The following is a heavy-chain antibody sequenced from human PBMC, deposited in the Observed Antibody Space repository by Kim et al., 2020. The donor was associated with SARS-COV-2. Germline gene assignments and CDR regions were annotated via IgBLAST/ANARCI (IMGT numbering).Heavy chain of an antibody. D-gene: IGHD2-15*01. J-gene: IGHJ3*01. CDR3: ARHEPVLVVATKSVADAF. CDR2: IYYTGST. Sequence: SETLSLTCTVSGGFLSSYYWSWIRQPPGKGLEWIGYIYYTGSTNYNPSLKSRVTISVDTSKNHFSLKLSSVTAADTAVYYCARHEPVLVVATKSVADAF. V-gene: IGHV4-59*08. CDR1: GGFLSSYY.